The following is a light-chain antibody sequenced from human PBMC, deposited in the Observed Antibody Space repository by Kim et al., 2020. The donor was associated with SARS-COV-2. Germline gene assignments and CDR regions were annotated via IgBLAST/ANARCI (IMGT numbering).Light chain of an antibody. V-gene: IGKV3D-15*01. Sequence: LSVSPGEGVTLSCRASQPIRNDLAWYQQRPGQAPRLVIYGVSTRATDIPVRFSGSGSGTDFTLTISSLQSEDFAVYYCQQRSNWPTFGQGTKLEI. CDR1: QPIRND. J-gene: IGKJ2*01. CDR2: GVS. CDR3: QQRSNWPT.